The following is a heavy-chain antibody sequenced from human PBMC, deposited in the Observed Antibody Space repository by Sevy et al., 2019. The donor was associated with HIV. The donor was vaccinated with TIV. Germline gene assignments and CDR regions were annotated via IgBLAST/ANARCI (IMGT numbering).Heavy chain of an antibody. V-gene: IGHV3-49*04. Sequence: GGSLRLSCTTSGFAFGDYAMNWVRQAPGKGLEWVAFLKSKADGGTVDHAPSVKGRFTISTDDSKSIAYLQMNDLTTEDTAVYYCTRWKGLQSIFDYWGQGALVTVSS. CDR2: LKSKADGGTV. CDR3: TRWKGLQSIFDY. D-gene: IGHD1-1*01. J-gene: IGHJ4*02. CDR1: GFAFGDYA.